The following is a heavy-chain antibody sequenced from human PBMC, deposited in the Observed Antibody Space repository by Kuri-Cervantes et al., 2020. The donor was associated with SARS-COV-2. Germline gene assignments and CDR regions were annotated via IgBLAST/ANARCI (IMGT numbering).Heavy chain of an antibody. J-gene: IGHJ4*02. Sequence: ASVKVSCKASGYIFTSYYLHWVRQAPGQGLEWMGVINPTVGDTTYAQKFQGRVTMTRDTSTSTVYVELSSLRSEDTAVYYCARSSSGSYSDFEFWGQGTLVTVSS. CDR2: INPTVGDT. CDR3: ARSSSGSYSDFEF. V-gene: IGHV1-46*01. D-gene: IGHD1-26*01. CDR1: GYIFTSYY.